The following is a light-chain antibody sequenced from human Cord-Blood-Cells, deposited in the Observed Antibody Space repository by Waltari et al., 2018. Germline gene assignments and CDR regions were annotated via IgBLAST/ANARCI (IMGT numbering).Light chain of an antibody. CDR3: CSYAGSYTYV. Sequence: QSALTQPRSVSGSPGQSVTISCTGTSSDVGCYNSVSWYQQHPGKPPKLMIYDVSKRPSGVPDRFSGSKSGNTASLTISGLQAEDEADYYCCSYAGSYTYVFGTGTKVTVL. CDR1: SSDVGCYNS. CDR2: DVS. J-gene: IGLJ1*01. V-gene: IGLV2-11*01.